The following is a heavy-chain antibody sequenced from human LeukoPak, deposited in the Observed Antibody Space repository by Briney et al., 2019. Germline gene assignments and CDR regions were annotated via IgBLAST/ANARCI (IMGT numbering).Heavy chain of an antibody. CDR2: LSDRGGST. J-gene: IGHJ4*02. D-gene: IGHD2-8*01. Sequence: PGGSLRLSCAVSGFTFSGYAMSWVRQAPGKGLEWVSALSDRGGSTYYADPVKGRFTISRDNSKNMMYLQMNSLRAEDTAVYYCAKDPLGVSSSYAYYFDYWGQGTLVTVSS. V-gene: IGHV3-23*01. CDR1: GFTFSGYA. CDR3: AKDPLGVSSSYAYYFDY.